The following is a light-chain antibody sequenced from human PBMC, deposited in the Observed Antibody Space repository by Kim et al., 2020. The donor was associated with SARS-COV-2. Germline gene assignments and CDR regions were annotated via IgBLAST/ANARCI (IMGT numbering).Light chain of an antibody. J-gene: IGKJ2*01. CDR1: QSVSSY. CDR2: DAS. V-gene: IGKV3-11*01. CDR3: QQRSNWYT. Sequence: LSLSAGERATRSCRASQSVSSYLAWYQQKPGQAPRLLIYDASNRATGIPARFSGSGSGTDFTLTISSLEPEDFAVYYCQQRSNWYTFGQGTKLEIK.